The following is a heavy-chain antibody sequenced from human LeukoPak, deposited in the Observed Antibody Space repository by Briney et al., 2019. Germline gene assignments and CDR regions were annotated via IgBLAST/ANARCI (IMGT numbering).Heavy chain of an antibody. CDR1: GYTFTGYY. D-gene: IGHD3-22*01. Sequence: GASVKVSCKASGYTFTGYYMHWVRQAPGQGLEWMGRINPNSGGTNYAQKFQGRVTMTRYTSISTAYMELSRLRSDDTAVYYCARDGGVYYDSSGYYRSDYWGQGTLVTVSS. CDR3: ARDGGVYYDSSGYYRSDY. V-gene: IGHV1-2*06. J-gene: IGHJ4*02. CDR2: INPNSGGT.